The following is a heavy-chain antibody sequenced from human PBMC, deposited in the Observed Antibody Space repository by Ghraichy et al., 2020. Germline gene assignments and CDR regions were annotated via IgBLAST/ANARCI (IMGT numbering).Heavy chain of an antibody. CDR1: GGSFSGYY. D-gene: IGHD5-24*01. CDR3: ARRGWRWLQFRDRVGPRDWFDP. V-gene: IGHV4-34*01. Sequence: SQTLSLTCAVYGGSFSGYYWSWIRQPPGKGLEWIGEINHSGSTNYNPSLKSRVTISVDTSKNQFSLKLSSVTAADTAVYYCARRGWRWLQFRDRVGPRDWFDPWGQGTLVTVSS. J-gene: IGHJ5*02. CDR2: INHSGST.